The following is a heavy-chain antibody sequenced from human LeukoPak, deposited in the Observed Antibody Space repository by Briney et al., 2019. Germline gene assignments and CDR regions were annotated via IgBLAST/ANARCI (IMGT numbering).Heavy chain of an antibody. CDR1: GGSISSGSYY. CDR3: ARLSGGTSNTYFDY. D-gene: IGHD2-15*01. V-gene: IGHV4-61*09. J-gene: IGHJ4*02. Sequence: SETLSLTCTVSGGSISSGSYYWSWIRQPAGKRLEWIGHIYRSGSTNYNPSLKSRVTISVDTSKNQLSLNLSSVTAADTAVYYCARLSGGTSNTYFDYWGQGTLVTVSS. CDR2: IYRSGST.